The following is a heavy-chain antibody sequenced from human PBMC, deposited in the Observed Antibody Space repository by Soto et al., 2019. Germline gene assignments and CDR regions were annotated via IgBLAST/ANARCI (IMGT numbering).Heavy chain of an antibody. CDR1: GGSISSYY. CDR3: ARGELLRYYYYGMDV. V-gene: IGHV4-59*01. D-gene: IGHD1-26*01. J-gene: IGHJ6*02. CDR2: IYYSGST. Sequence: SATLSLTCTVSGGSISSYYWSWIRQPPGKGLEWIGYIYYSGSTNYNPSLKSRVTISVDTSKNQFSLKLSSVTAADTVVYYCARGELLRYYYYGMDVRGQGPTVT.